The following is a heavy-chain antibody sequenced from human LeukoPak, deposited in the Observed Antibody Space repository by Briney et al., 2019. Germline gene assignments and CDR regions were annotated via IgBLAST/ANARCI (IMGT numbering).Heavy chain of an antibody. CDR1: GFTLSSYW. J-gene: IGHJ6*03. D-gene: IGHD3-3*01. CDR2: INNGGVST. Sequence: PGGSLRLSCATSGFTLSSYWMHWVRQVPGKGLEWLSRINNGGVSTSYADSVKGRFTISRDNSKNTLYLQMNSLRAEDTAVYYCAKDFGFLEWSDYYYYYMDVWGKGTTVTVSS. V-gene: IGHV3-74*01. CDR3: AKDFGFLEWSDYYYYYMDV.